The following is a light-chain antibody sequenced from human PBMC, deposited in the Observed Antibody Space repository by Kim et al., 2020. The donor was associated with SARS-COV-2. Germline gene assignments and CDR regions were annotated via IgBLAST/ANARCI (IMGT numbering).Light chain of an antibody. CDR1: SSDIGSRNY. J-gene: IGLJ1*01. V-gene: IGLV2-14*03. Sequence: SELTQPASVSGSPGQSIIISCTGSSSDIGSRNYVSWYQQYPGKAPNLMIYDVSRRPSGVSNRFSGSKSGNTASLTISGLQAEDEADYYCSSFTSSISYVFGTGTKVTGL. CDR2: DVS. CDR3: SSFTSSISYV.